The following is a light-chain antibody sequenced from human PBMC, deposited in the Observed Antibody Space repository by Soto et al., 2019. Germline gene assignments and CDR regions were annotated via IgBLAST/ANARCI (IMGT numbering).Light chain of an antibody. Sequence: EIVLTQSPATLSLSPGERATLSCRASRSLSSDYLAWYQQKPGQAPRLLIYDASNRATGIPARFSGSGSGTDFTLTISSLEPEDFAVYYCQQRSNWPPITFGQGTRLEIK. CDR3: QQRSNWPPIT. CDR1: RSLSSDY. V-gene: IGKV3-11*01. J-gene: IGKJ5*01. CDR2: DAS.